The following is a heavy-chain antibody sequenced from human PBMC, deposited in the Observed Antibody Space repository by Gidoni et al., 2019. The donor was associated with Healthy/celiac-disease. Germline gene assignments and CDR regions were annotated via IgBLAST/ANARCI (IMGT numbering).Heavy chain of an antibody. CDR2: IYYSGST. D-gene: IGHD5-18*01. CDR1: GGSISSSSYY. V-gene: IGHV4-39*01. Sequence: QLQLQESGPGLVKPSETLSLTCTVSGGSISSSSYYWGWIRQPPGKGLEWIGSIYYSGSTYYNPSLKSRVTISVDTSKNQFSLKLSSVTAADTAVYYCARRGGGYSYDPPLDWGQGTLVTVSS. CDR3: ARRGGGYSYDPPLD. J-gene: IGHJ4*02.